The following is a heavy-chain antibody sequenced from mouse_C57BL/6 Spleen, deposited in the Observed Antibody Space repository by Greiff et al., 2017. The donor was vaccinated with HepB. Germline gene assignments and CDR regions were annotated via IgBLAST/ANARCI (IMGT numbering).Heavy chain of an antibody. Sequence: VQLQQSGAELMKPGASVKLSCKATGYTFTGYWIEWVKQRPGHGLEWIGEILPGSGSTNYHEKFKGKATFTADTSSNTAYMQLSSLTTEDSAIYDCAHDFYYFDYWGQGTTLTVSS. CDR2: ILPGSGST. CDR3: AHDFYYFDY. CDR1: GYTFTGYW. J-gene: IGHJ2*01. D-gene: IGHD2-4*01. V-gene: IGHV1-9*01.